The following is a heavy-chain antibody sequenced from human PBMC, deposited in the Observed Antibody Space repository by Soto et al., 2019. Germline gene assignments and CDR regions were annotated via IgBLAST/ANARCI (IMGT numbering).Heavy chain of an antibody. J-gene: IGHJ5*02. CDR3: AKDGYSSSWYSTLGWFDP. CDR1: GFTFSSYA. D-gene: IGHD6-13*01. Sequence: GSLRLSCAASGFTFSSYAMSWVRQAPGKGLEWVSAISGSGGSTYYADSVKGRFTISRDNSKNTLYLQMNSLRAEDTAVYYCAKDGYSSSWYSTLGWFDPWGQGTLVTVSS. CDR2: ISGSGGST. V-gene: IGHV3-23*01.